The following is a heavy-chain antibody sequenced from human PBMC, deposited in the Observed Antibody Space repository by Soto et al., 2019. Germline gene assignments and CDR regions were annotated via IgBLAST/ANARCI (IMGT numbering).Heavy chain of an antibody. Sequence: QVQLVQSGAEVKKPGSSVKVSCKASGGTFSSYAISWVRQAPGQGLEWMGGIIPIFGTANYAQKFQGRVTITADESTSTAYMELSSLGSEDTAVYYCARTLPPPGIAVAGTFDYWGQGTLVTVSS. V-gene: IGHV1-69*12. CDR3: ARTLPPPGIAVAGTFDY. D-gene: IGHD6-19*01. CDR1: GGTFSSYA. J-gene: IGHJ4*02. CDR2: IIPIFGTA.